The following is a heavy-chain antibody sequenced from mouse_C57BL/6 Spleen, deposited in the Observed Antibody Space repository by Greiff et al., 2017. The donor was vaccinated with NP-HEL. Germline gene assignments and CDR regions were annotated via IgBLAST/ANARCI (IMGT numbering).Heavy chain of an antibody. D-gene: IGHD2-2*01. CDR3: ARKGDGYDDY. V-gene: IGHV1-54*01. J-gene: IGHJ2*01. CDR1: GYAFTNYL. CDR2: INPGSGGT. Sequence: VQLQQSGAELVRPGTSVKVSCKASGYAFTNYLIEWVKQRPGQGLEWIGVINPGSGGTNYNETFKGKATLTADKSSSTAYMQLSSLTSEDSAVYFCARKGDGYDDYWGQGTTLTVSS.